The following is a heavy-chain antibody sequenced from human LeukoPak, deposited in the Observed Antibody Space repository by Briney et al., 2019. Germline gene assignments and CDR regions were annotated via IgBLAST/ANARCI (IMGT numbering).Heavy chain of an antibody. J-gene: IGHJ6*04. V-gene: IGHV3-74*01. CDR2: INSDGINT. D-gene: IGHD3-10*02. Sequence: GGSLRLSCAASGFTFSNYWMHWVRQAPGKGLVWVSRINSDGINTSYADSVKGRFTTSRDNTKNTMNLQINSLRAEDTAVYYCAELGITMIGGVWGKGTTVTISS. CDR1: GFTFSNYW. CDR3: AELGITMIGGV.